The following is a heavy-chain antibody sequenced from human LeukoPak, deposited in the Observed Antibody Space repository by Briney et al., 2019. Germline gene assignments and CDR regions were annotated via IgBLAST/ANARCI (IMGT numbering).Heavy chain of an antibody. CDR1: GYTFTGYY. CDR3: ARDPRNYYDSSGYYFLGY. J-gene: IGHJ4*02. V-gene: IGHV1-2*02. Sequence: ASVKVSCKASGYTFTGYYMHWVRQAPGQGLEWMGWINPSSGGTNYAQKFQGRVTMTRDTSISTAYMELSRLRSDDTAVYYCARDPRNYYDSSGYYFLGYWGQGTLVTVSS. CDR2: INPSSGGT. D-gene: IGHD3-22*01.